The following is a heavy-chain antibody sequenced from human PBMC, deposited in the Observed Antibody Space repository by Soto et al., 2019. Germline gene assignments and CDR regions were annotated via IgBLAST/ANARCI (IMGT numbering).Heavy chain of an antibody. J-gene: IGHJ3*02. D-gene: IGHD3-22*01. CDR3: ARDYDSSGYYYPHDAFDI. V-gene: IGHV1-18*01. CDR1: GYTFTSYG. CDR2: ISAYNGNT. Sequence: ASVKVSCKASGYTFTSYGISWVRQAPGQGLEWMGWISAYNGNTNYAQKPQGRVTMTTDTSTSTAYMELRSLRSDDTAVYYCARDYDSSGYYYPHDAFDICGQGTMVTGSS.